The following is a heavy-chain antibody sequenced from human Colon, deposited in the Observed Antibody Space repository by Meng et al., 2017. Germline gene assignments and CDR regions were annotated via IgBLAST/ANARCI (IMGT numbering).Heavy chain of an antibody. CDR2: IRNKANNYAT. CDR1: GFTFSDSA. J-gene: IGHJ6*02. D-gene: IGHD1-1*01. V-gene: IGHV3-73*01. Sequence: GESLKISCAASGFTFSDSAMHWVRQASGKGLEWVGRIRNKANNYATAYGVSVKGRISIFRDDSRNTAYLQINGLKTEDTAVYYCAFGTTSFYFALDVWGQGTTVTVSS. CDR3: AFGTTSFYFALDV.